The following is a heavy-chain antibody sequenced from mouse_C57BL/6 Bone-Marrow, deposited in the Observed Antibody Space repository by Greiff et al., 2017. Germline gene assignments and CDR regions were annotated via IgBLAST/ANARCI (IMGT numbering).Heavy chain of an antibody. CDR1: GFNIKDDY. V-gene: IGHV14-4*01. CDR2: IDPENGDT. Sequence: EVKVVESGAEFVRPGASVKLSCTASGFNIKDDYMHWVKQRPEQGLEWIGWIDPENGDTEYASKFQGKATITVDTSSNTAYLQLSSLTSEDTAVYYCTRIAYWGQGTLVTVSA. CDR3: TRIAY. J-gene: IGHJ3*01.